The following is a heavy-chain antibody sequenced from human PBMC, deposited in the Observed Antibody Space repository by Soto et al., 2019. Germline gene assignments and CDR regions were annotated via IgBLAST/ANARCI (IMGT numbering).Heavy chain of an antibody. CDR2: IWYDGSNK. J-gene: IGHJ5*02. D-gene: IGHD3-10*01. CDR3: ARVPRPLWYLRSNWFDP. Sequence: GGSLRLSCAASGFTFSSYGMHWVRQAPGKGLEWVAVIWYDGSNKYYADSVKGRFTISRDNSKNTLYLQMNSLRAEDTAVYYCARVPRPLWYLRSNWFDPWGQGTLVTVSS. CDR1: GFTFSSYG. V-gene: IGHV3-33*01.